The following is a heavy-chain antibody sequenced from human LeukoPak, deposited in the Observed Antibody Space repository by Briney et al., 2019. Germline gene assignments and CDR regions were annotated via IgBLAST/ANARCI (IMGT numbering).Heavy chain of an antibody. Sequence: GGSLRLSCAASGFTFSDYYMSWIRQAPGRGLEWVSYISSSGSTIYYADSVEGRFTISRDNAKNSLYLQMNSLRAEDTAVYYCAREETYGDYVVGWGQGTLVTVSS. D-gene: IGHD4-17*01. CDR3: AREETYGDYVVG. J-gene: IGHJ4*02. CDR2: ISSSGSTI. CDR1: GFTFSDYY. V-gene: IGHV3-11*01.